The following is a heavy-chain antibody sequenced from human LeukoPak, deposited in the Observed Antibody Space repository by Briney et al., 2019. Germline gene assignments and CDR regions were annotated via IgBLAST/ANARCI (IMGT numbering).Heavy chain of an antibody. CDR3: GRDHRYCSGGTCYVSDY. CDR2: ISAYNGNT. J-gene: IGHJ4*02. CDR1: GYTFISYG. V-gene: IGHV1-18*01. Sequence: ASVKVSCKASGYTFISYGISWVRQAPGQGLEWMGWISAYNGNTNYAQKFQGRVTMTTDTSTSTAYMELRSLRSDDTAVYYCGRDHRYCSGGTCYVSDYWGQGTRVTVSS. D-gene: IGHD2-15*01.